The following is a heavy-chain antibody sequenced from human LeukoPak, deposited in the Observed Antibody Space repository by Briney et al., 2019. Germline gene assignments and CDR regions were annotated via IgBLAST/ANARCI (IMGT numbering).Heavy chain of an antibody. V-gene: IGHV3-23*01. CDR1: GFTFSSYA. Sequence: GGSLRLSCAASGFTFSSYAMSWVRQAPGKGLEWVSAISGSGGSTYYADSVKGRFTISRDNSKNTLYLQMNSLRAEDTAVYYCARDTNYDSSGYRVGAFDIWGQGTMVTVSS. J-gene: IGHJ3*02. CDR2: ISGSGGST. D-gene: IGHD3-22*01. CDR3: ARDTNYDSSGYRVGAFDI.